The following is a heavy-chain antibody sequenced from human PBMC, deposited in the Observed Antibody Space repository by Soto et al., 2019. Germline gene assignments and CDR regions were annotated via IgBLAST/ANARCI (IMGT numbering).Heavy chain of an antibody. D-gene: IGHD3-3*01. CDR2: ISGSGGRT. V-gene: IGHV3-23*01. Sequence: GGSLRLSCAASGFTFSTYGMSWVRQAPGKGLEWVSVISGSGGRTFYADSVKGRFTISRDNSKNTLYLQMNSLRAEDTAVYYCAKYENHDFWSGYLFDYWGQGTLVTVSS. CDR3: AKYENHDFWSGYLFDY. CDR1: GFTFSTYG. J-gene: IGHJ4*02.